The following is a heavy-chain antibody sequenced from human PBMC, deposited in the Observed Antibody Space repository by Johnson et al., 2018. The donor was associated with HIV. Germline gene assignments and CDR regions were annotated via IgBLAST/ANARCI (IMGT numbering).Heavy chain of an antibody. Sequence: MLLVESGGVVVQPGGSLRLSCAVSGFTFSSYWMSWVRQAPGKGLEWVANIKQDGSEKYYVDSVKGRFTISRDNAKNSLYLQMNKLRAEDTAVYFCASQVRGLRLGVDAFDIWGQGTMVTVSS. J-gene: IGHJ3*02. CDR3: ASQVRGLRLGVDAFDI. V-gene: IGHV3-7*03. CDR1: GFTFSSYW. D-gene: IGHD3-16*01. CDR2: IKQDGSEK.